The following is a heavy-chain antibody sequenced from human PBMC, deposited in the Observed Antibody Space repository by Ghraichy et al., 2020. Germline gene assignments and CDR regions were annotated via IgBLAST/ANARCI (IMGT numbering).Heavy chain of an antibody. J-gene: IGHJ4*02. CDR2: ISYDGSNK. CDR1: GFTFSSYA. D-gene: IGHD3-10*01. Sequence: GGSLRLSCAASGFTFSSYAMHWVRQAPGKGLEWVAVISYDGSNKYYADSVKGRFTISRDNSKNTLYLQMNSLRAEDTAVYYCVREGSYGSGTSFDYWGQGTLVTVSS. V-gene: IGHV3-30-3*01. CDR3: VREGSYGSGTSFDY.